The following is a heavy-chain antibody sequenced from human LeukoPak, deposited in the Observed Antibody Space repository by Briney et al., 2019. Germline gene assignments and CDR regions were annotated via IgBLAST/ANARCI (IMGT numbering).Heavy chain of an antibody. D-gene: IGHD2-2*01. CDR3: ARDFGDNVVVPAAMSY. CDR1: GYTFTGYY. V-gene: IGHV1-2*02. Sequence: ASVKVSCKASGYTFTGYYMHWVRQAPGQGLEWMGWINPNSGGTNYAQKFQGRVTMTRDTSISTAYMELSRLRFDDTAVYYCARDFGDNVVVPAAMSYWGQGTLVTVSS. CDR2: INPNSGGT. J-gene: IGHJ4*02.